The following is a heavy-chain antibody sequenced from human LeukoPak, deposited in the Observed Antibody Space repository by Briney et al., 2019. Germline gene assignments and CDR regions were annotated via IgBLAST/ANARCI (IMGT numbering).Heavy chain of an antibody. J-gene: IGHJ4*02. CDR2: ISAYNGNT. Sequence: ASVTVSCKASAYTFTIYGISWVRQAPGQGLEWMGWISAYNGNTNYAQKLQGRVTMTTDTSTSTAYMELRSLRSDDTAVYYCARGHPSTYYDSSGYYSYYFDYWGQGTLVTVSS. CDR1: AYTFTIYG. CDR3: ARGHPSTYYDSSGYYSYYFDY. D-gene: IGHD3-22*01. V-gene: IGHV1-18*01.